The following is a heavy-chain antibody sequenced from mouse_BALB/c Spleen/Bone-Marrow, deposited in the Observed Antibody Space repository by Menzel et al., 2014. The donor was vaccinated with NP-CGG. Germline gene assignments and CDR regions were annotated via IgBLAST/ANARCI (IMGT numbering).Heavy chain of an antibody. CDR2: IWGDGST. V-gene: IGHV2-6-7*01. J-gene: IGHJ4*01. CDR3: ARDSFLITRALDY. Sequence: VKLVESGPGLVAPSQSLSITCTVSGFSLTGYGVSWVRQPPGKGLEWLRMIWGDGSTDYNSALKSRLSISKDNSKSXVFLKVNSLQTEDTARYYCARDSFLITRALDYWGQGTSVTVSS. CDR1: GFSLTGYG. D-gene: IGHD2-4*01.